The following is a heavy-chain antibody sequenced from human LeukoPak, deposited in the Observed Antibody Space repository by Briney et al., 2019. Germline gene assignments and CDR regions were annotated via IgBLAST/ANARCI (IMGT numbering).Heavy chain of an antibody. CDR2: IYYSGST. J-gene: IGHJ4*02. D-gene: IGHD3-22*01. V-gene: IGHV4-39*02. CDR3: ARDVGPGFGSSGYYY. Sequence: SETLSLTCTVSGGSISSSSYYWGWIRQPPGKGLEWIGSIYYSGSTYYNPSLKSRVTISVDTSKNQFSLKLSSVTAADTAVYYCARDVGPGFGSSGYYYWGQGTLVSVSS. CDR1: GGSISSSSYY.